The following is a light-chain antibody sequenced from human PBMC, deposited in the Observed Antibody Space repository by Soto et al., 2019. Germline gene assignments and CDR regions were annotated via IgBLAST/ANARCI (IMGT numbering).Light chain of an antibody. CDR2: EDS. Sequence: SYELTQPPSVSVAPGQTARISCGGNNIGSKSVQWYPQKPGQAPVLVVYEDSDRPSGIPERFSGSHSGNTAILNISRVEAGDEADYYFQVWDTCSDHWWLGGGTQLTVL. V-gene: IGLV3-21*02. CDR1: NIGSKS. J-gene: IGLJ2*01. CDR3: QVWDTCSDHWW.